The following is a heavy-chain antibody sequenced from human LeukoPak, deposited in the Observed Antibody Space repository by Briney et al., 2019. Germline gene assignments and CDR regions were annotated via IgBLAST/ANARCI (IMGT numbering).Heavy chain of an antibody. J-gene: IGHJ5*02. D-gene: IGHD5/OR15-5a*01. V-gene: IGHV4-4*02. Sequence: SETLSLTCAVSGGSISSSNWWSWVRQPPGKGLEWIGEIYHSGSTNYNPSLKSRVTISVDTSKNQFSLKLSSVTAADTAVYYCARGPRVGRMYNWFDPWGQGTLVTVSS. CDR1: GGSISSSNW. CDR3: ARGPRVGRMYNWFDP. CDR2: IYHSGST.